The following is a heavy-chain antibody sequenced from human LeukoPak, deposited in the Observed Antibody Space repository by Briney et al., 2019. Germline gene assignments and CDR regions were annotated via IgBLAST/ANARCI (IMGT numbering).Heavy chain of an antibody. CDR3: ATTGPWAAAGMRLYYGMDV. CDR2: MNPNSGNT. Sequence: GASVKVSCKASGYTFTSYDINWVRQATGQGLEWMGWMNPNSGNTGYAQKFQGRVTMTRNTSISTAYMELSSLRSEDTAVYYCATTGPWAAAGMRLYYGMDVWGQGTTVTVSS. CDR1: GYTFTSYD. J-gene: IGHJ6*02. D-gene: IGHD6-13*01. V-gene: IGHV1-8*01.